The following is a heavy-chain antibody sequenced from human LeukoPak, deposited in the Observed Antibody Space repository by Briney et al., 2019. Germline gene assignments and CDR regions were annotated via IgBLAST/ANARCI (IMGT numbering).Heavy chain of an antibody. V-gene: IGHV3-21*01. J-gene: IGHJ5*02. Sequence: GGSLRLSCVAFRFTFSSSGMHWVRQAPGKGLEWVSSVSSSSYYIYYADSVKGRFTISRDNAQNSVYLQMNSLRAEDTAVYYCARVSYRKSYRWFDPWGQGTQVTVSS. CDR3: ARVSYRKSYRWFDP. D-gene: IGHD3-10*01. CDR2: VSSSSYYI. CDR1: RFTFSSSG.